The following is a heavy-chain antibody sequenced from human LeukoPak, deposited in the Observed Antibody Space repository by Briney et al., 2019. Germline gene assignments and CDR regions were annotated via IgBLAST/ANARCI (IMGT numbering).Heavy chain of an antibody. D-gene: IGHD3-3*01. Sequence: SVKVSCKASGYTFTSYGISWVRQAPGQGLEWMGWISAYNGNTNYAQKLQGRVTMTTDTSTSTAYMELRSLRSDDTAVYYCARPHDYDFWSGYPNNWFDPWGQGTLVTVSS. CDR1: GYTFTSYG. J-gene: IGHJ5*02. V-gene: IGHV1-18*01. CDR3: ARPHDYDFWSGYPNNWFDP. CDR2: ISAYNGNT.